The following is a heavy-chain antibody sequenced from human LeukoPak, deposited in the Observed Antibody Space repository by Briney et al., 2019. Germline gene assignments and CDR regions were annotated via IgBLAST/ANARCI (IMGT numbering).Heavy chain of an antibody. Sequence: PGGSLRLSCAASGFTFSSYAMHWVRQAPGKGLEWVAVISYDGSNKYYADSVKGRFTISRDNSKNTLYLQMNSLRAEDTAVYYCASEGYCSSTSCYVNWFDPWGQGTLVTVSS. J-gene: IGHJ5*02. V-gene: IGHV3-30*04. CDR1: GFTFSSYA. CDR2: ISYDGSNK. D-gene: IGHD2-2*01. CDR3: ASEGYCSSTSCYVNWFDP.